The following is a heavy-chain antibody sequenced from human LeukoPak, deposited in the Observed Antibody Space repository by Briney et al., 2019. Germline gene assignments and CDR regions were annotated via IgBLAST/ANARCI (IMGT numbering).Heavy chain of an antibody. CDR3: ARMYGSGTY. V-gene: IGHV3-48*01. CDR2: ISSSSSTI. CDR1: GFTFSSYS. D-gene: IGHD3-10*01. J-gene: IGHJ4*02. Sequence: PGGSLRLSCAASGFTFSSYSMNWVRQAPGKGLEWVSYISSSSSTIYYADSVKGRFTISRDNAKNSLYLQMNSLRAEDTAVYYCARMYGSGTYWGQGTLVTVSS.